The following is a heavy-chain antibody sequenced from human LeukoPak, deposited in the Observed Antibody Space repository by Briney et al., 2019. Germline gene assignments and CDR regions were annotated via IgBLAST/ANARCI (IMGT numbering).Heavy chain of an antibody. V-gene: IGHV4-59*01. Sequence: SETLSLTCTVSGGSISSYYWSWIRQPPGKGLEWIGYIYYSGSTNYNPSLKSRVTISVDTTKNQFSLKLSSVTAADTAVYYCARDSSGSRGNWFDPWGQGTLVTVSS. J-gene: IGHJ5*02. D-gene: IGHD3-22*01. CDR2: IYYSGST. CDR3: ARDSSGSRGNWFDP. CDR1: GGSISSYY.